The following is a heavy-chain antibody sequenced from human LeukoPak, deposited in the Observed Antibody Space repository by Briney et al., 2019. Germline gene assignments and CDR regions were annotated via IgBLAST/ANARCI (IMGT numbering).Heavy chain of an antibody. J-gene: IGHJ4*02. D-gene: IGHD1-26*01. CDR1: GSSINNFY. V-gene: IGHV4-4*07. CDR2: IQASGST. CDR3: ARGHSGSNYGY. Sequence: SETLTLTCTVSGSSINNFYWTWIRQPAGKGLEWIGRIQASGSTIYNPSLKSRVTMSLDTSKNQFSLSLSSVTAADTALYYCARGHSGSNYGYWGQGTLVTVSS.